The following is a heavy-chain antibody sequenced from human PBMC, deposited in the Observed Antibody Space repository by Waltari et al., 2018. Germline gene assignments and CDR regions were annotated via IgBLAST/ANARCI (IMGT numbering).Heavy chain of an antibody. Sequence: QVQLQESGPGLVKPSETLSLTCAVSNFYISNGYYWGWIRQPPGKGLEWIGSMYYRGTTYYNPSVKGRVNSSVETSKNNLFLNLNSVTAADTAVYYCARDVEGDGVLYGSPRRFDYWGQGILVTVSS. CDR1: NFYISNGYY. CDR3: ARDVEGDGVLYGSPRRFDY. D-gene: IGHD3-10*01. CDR2: MYYRGTT. J-gene: IGHJ4*02. V-gene: IGHV4-38-2*02.